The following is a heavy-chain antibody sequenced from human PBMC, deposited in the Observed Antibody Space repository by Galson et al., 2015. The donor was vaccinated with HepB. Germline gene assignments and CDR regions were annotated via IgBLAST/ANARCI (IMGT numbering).Heavy chain of an antibody. CDR1: GDTFGSYS. D-gene: IGHD6-13*01. Sequence: SVKVSCKASGDTFGSYSLTWVRQAPGQGLEWMGRIMPIIGISKYAQKFQGRVTITRDTSASTAYMELSSLRSEDTAVYYCARDLIQLAFDYWGQGTLVTVSS. V-gene: IGHV1-69*04. CDR2: IMPIIGIS. J-gene: IGHJ4*02. CDR3: ARDLIQLAFDY.